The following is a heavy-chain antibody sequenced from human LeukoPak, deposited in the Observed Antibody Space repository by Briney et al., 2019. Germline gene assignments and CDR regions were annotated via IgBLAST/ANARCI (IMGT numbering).Heavy chain of an antibody. D-gene: IGHD1-26*01. CDR3: ARRGVGAMSSPSDGFDP. V-gene: IGHV5-51*01. CDR1: GYSFTTYW. Sequence: GESLKISCKGSGYSFTTYWIAWVRQMPGKGLEWMGIIYPGDSDTRYSPSFQGQVTISADKSISTAYLQWSSLKASDTAMYYCARRGVGAMSSPSDGFDPWGQGTLVTVSS. CDR2: IYPGDSDT. J-gene: IGHJ5*02.